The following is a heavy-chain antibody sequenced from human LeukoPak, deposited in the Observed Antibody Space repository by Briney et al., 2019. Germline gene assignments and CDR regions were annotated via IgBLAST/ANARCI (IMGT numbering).Heavy chain of an antibody. CDR2: IIPIFGTA. D-gene: IGHD5-24*01. V-gene: IGHV1-69*05. CDR1: GGTFSSYA. CDR3: ARGGRDGYNSNDY. Sequence: SVKVSCKASGGTFSSYAISWVRQAPGQGLEWMGGIIPIFGTANYAQKFQGRVTITTDESTSTAYMKLSSLRSEDTAVYYCARGGRDGYNSNDYWGQGTLVTVSS. J-gene: IGHJ4*02.